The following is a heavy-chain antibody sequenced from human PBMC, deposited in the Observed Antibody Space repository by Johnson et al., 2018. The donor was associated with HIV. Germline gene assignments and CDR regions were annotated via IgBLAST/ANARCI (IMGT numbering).Heavy chain of an antibody. D-gene: IGHD3-22*01. Sequence: QVQLVESGGGLVQPGGSLRLSCAASGFTFSNYGMHWVRQPPGKELEWVAFIRYDGSNKYYADSVQGRFTISRDKSENTLYLQMNSLRDEDTAVYYCAKDVGNYWPDSFDIWGQGTMVTVSS. CDR1: GFTFSNYG. CDR2: IRYDGSNK. CDR3: AKDVGNYWPDSFDI. V-gene: IGHV3-30*02. J-gene: IGHJ3*02.